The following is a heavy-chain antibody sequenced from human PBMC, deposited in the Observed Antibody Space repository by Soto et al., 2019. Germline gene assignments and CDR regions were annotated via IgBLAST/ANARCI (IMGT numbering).Heavy chain of an antibody. CDR3: AKDGKRRWLQLFHFDP. Sequence: PGGSLRLSCAASGFTFSSYAMSWVRQAPGKGLEWVSAISGSGGSTYYADSVKGRFTISRDNSKNTLYLQMNSLRAEDTAVYYCAKDGKRRWLQLFHFDPWGQGTLVTVSS. D-gene: IGHD5-12*01. J-gene: IGHJ5*02. CDR1: GFTFSSYA. V-gene: IGHV3-23*01. CDR2: ISGSGGST.